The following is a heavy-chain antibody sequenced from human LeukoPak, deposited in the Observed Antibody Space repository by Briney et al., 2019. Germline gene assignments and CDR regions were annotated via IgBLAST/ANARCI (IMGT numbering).Heavy chain of an antibody. D-gene: IGHD6-19*01. V-gene: IGHV1-2*02. CDR1: GYTFTSYG. CDR2: INPNSGGT. Sequence: GASVKVSCKASGYTFTSYGISWVRQAPGQGLEWMGWINPNSGGTNYAQKFQGRVTMTRDTSISTAYMELSRLRSDDTAVYYCARGCPMSGCLDYWGQGTLVTVSS. J-gene: IGHJ4*02. CDR3: ARGCPMSGCLDY.